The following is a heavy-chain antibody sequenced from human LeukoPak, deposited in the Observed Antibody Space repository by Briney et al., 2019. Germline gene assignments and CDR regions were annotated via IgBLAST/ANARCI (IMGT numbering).Heavy chain of an antibody. CDR1: GGSISSYY. CDR2: IYYSGST. V-gene: IGHV4-59*01. Sequence: SETLSLTCTVSGGSISSYYWSWIRQPPGKGLEWIGYIYYSGSTNYNPSLKSRVTISVDTSKNQFSLKLSSVTAADTAVYYCARKGYDSSGYSFFDLWGRGTLVTFSS. CDR3: ARKGYDSSGYSFFDL. D-gene: IGHD3-22*01. J-gene: IGHJ2*01.